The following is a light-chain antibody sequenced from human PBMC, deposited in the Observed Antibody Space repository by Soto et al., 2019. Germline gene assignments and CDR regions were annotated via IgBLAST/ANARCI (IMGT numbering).Light chain of an antibody. V-gene: IGLV2-14*01. CDR3: SSYTSSSTPYV. J-gene: IGLJ1*01. CDR1: SSDVGDYNY. Sequence: QSALTQPASVSGSPGQSITISCTGTSSDVGDYNYVSWYQQHPGKAPKLMIYDVSGRPSGVSNRFSGSKSGNTASLTISGLQAEDEADYYCSSYTSSSTPYVFGTGTKATVL. CDR2: DVS.